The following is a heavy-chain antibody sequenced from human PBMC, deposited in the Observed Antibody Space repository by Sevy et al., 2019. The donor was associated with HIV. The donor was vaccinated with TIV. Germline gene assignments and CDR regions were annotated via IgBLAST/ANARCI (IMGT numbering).Heavy chain of an antibody. Sequence: GGSLRLSCAASGFTFDNYAMGWVRQAPGKGLEWVSLINWAGDNTYYGDSVKGRFTISRDNRKNSLYLQMNSLRTEDTAVYHCAKDKQDSSDGTCCRLSSEGFAIWGQGTKVTGSS. V-gene: IGHV3-43D*03. CDR1: GFTFDNYA. J-gene: IGHJ3*02. CDR2: INWAGDNT. CDR3: AKDKQDSSDGTCCRLSSEGFAI. D-gene: IGHD2-15*01.